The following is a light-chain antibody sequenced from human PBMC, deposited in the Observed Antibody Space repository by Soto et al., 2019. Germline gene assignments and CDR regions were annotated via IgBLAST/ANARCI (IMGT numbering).Light chain of an antibody. CDR1: QSVSNNY. CDR2: DAS. J-gene: IGKJ1*01. CDR3: QQLNSYPRT. V-gene: IGKV3-20*01. Sequence: EIVLTQSPGTLSLSPGERATLSCRASQSVSNNYLAWYQQKPGQAPRLLIYDASNRATGIPARFSGSGSGTDFTLTISSLQPEDFATYYCQQLNSYPRTFGQGTKVDI.